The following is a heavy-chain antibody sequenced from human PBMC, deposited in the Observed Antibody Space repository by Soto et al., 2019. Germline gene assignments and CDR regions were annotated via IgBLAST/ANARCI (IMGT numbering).Heavy chain of an antibody. CDR3: ARHVVPAANYFDY. Sequence: SETLCVTCTVSGVSISTSCCSCILQPPGKGLEWIAYIYYSGSTNYNPSLKSRVTMSLDTSKNHFSLKLSSVTAADTAVYYCARHVVPAANYFDYWGQGTLVTVSS. CDR2: IYYSGST. D-gene: IGHD2-2*01. V-gene: IGHV4-59*08. J-gene: IGHJ4*02. CDR1: GVSISTSC.